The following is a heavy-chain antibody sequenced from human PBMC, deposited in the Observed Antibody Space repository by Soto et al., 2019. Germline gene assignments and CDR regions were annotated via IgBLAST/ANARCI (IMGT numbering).Heavy chain of an antibody. Sequence: SGGSLRLSCAASGFTFDDYAMHWVRQAPGKGLEWVSGISWNSGSIGYADSVKGRFTISRDNAKNSLYLQMNSLRAEDTALYYCAKVLYSSDYYYYGMDVWGQGTTVTVSS. CDR1: GFTFDDYA. J-gene: IGHJ6*02. V-gene: IGHV3-9*01. D-gene: IGHD6-25*01. CDR2: ISWNSGSI. CDR3: AKVLYSSDYYYYGMDV.